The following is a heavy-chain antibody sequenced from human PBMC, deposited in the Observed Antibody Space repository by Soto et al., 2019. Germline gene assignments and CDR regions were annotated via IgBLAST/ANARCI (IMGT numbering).Heavy chain of an antibody. CDR3: ARRGSAVSVATGFDP. J-gene: IGHJ5*02. V-gene: IGHV4-39*01. CDR1: GGSISTSTYF. D-gene: IGHD1-1*01. Sequence: QLHLHESGPGLVKPSETLSLTCTVSGGSISTSTYFWDWIRQPPGKGLEWIGSIYYIGNTYYNPCLKTRVTITIDTSENQFSLRLNSVTASDTAVYCCARRGSAVSVATGFDPWGQGTPVTVSS. CDR2: IYYIGNT.